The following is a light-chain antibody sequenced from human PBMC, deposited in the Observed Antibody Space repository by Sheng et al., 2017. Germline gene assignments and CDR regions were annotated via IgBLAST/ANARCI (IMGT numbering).Light chain of an antibody. CDR3: QQSYGTPRT. V-gene: IGKV1-39*01. CDR1: QSISSY. Sequence: DIQMTQSPSSLSASVGDRVTITCRASQSISSYLNWYQQKPGKAPKLLIYAASSLQSGVPSRFSDSGSGTDFTLTISSLQHEDFATYYCQQSYGTPRTFGQGTKLEIK. CDR2: AAS. J-gene: IGKJ2*01.